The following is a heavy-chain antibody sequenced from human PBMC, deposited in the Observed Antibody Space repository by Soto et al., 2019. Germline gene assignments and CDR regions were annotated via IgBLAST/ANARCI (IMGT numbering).Heavy chain of an antibody. CDR2: IYYSGST. J-gene: IGHJ5*02. CDR1: GCSISSSSYY. Sequence: KPSETLSLTCTVSGCSISSSSYYWGWIRQPPGKGLEWIGSIYYSGSTYYNPSLKSRVTISVDTSKNQFSLKLSSVTAADTAVYYCARVCYDFWSGYPQKWFDPWGQGTLVTVSS. V-gene: IGHV4-39*01. CDR3: ARVCYDFWSGYPQKWFDP. D-gene: IGHD3-3*01.